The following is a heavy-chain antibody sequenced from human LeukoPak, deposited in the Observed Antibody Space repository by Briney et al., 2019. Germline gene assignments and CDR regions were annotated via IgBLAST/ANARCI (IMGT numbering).Heavy chain of an antibody. CDR1: GGTFSSYA. CDR2: IIPIFGTA. Sequence: ASVKVSCKASGGTFSSYAISWVRQAPGQGLEWMGGIIPIFGTANYAQKFQGRVTVTTDESTSTAYMELSSLRSEDTAEYYCARGYYDSSGYYPPWDAFDIWGQGTMVTVSS. CDR3: ARGYYDSSGYYPPWDAFDI. V-gene: IGHV1-69*05. D-gene: IGHD3-22*01. J-gene: IGHJ3*02.